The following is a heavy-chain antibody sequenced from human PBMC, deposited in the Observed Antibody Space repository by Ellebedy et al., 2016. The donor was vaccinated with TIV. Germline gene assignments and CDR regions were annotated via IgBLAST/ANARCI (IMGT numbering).Heavy chain of an antibody. CDR1: GYTFTSYY. CDR3: ARADQYSSSWESSLGPFDY. Sequence: AASVQVSCKASGYTFTSYYMHWVRQAPGQGLEWMGIINPSGGSTSYAQKFQGRVTMTRDTSASTAYMELSSLRSEDTAVYYCARADQYSSSWESSLGPFDYWGQGTLVTVSS. CDR2: INPSGGST. J-gene: IGHJ4*02. D-gene: IGHD6-13*01. V-gene: IGHV1-46*01.